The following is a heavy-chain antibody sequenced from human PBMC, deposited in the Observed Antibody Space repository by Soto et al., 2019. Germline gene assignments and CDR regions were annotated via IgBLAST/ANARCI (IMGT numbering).Heavy chain of an antibody. V-gene: IGHV4-59*01. Sequence: SETLSLTCTVSGGSISSYYWSWIRQPPGKGLEWIGYIYYSGSTNYNPSLKSRVTISVDTSKNQFSLKLSSVTAADTAVYYCARWWSVLQLWSQEEMGWYFDLWGRGTLVNVS. J-gene: IGHJ2*01. CDR1: GGSISSYY. CDR2: IYYSGST. CDR3: ARWWSVLQLWSQEEMGWYFDL. D-gene: IGHD5-18*01.